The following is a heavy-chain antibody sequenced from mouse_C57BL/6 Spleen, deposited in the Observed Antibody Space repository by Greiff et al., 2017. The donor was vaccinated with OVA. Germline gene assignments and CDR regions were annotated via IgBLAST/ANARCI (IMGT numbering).Heavy chain of an antibody. CDR3: ARALLLPYWYFDV. CDR2: FHPYNDDT. Sequence: QVQLQQSGAELVKPGASVKMSCKASGYTFTTYPIEWMKQNHGKSLEWIGNFHPYNDDTKYNEKFKGKATLTADKSSSTAYMELRSLTSEDSAVYFCARALLLPYWYFDVWGTGTTVTVSS. D-gene: IGHD1-1*01. J-gene: IGHJ1*03. CDR1: GYTFTTYP. V-gene: IGHV1-47*01.